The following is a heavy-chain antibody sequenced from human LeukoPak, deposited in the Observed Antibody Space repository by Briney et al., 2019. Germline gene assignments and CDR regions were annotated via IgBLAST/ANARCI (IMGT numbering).Heavy chain of an antibody. Sequence: SQTLSLTCTVSGGSIGSGGYYWSWIRQHPGKGLEWIGYIYYSGSTYYNPSLKSRVTISVDTSKNQFSLKLSSVTAADTAVYYCARFDYDSSGYYYGYYWGQGTLVTVSS. CDR3: ARFDYDSSGYYYGYY. CDR1: GGSIGSGGYY. J-gene: IGHJ4*02. D-gene: IGHD3-22*01. CDR2: IYYSGST. V-gene: IGHV4-31*03.